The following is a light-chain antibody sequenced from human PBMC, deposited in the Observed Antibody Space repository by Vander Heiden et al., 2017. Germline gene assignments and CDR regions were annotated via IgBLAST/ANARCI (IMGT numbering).Light chain of an antibody. CDR1: SGSIASNY. V-gene: IGLV6-57*01. J-gene: IGLJ2*01. CDR3: QSYDSSNPHVV. CDR2: EDN. Sequence: NFTLTQPHSVSESPGKTVTISCTRSSGSIASNYVQWYQQRPGSSPTPVIYEDNQRPSGVPDRFSGSIDSSSNSASLTISGLKTEDEADYYCQSYDSSNPHVVFGGGTKLTVL.